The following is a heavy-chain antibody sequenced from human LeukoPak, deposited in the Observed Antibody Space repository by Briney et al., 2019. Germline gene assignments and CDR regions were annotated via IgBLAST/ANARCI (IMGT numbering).Heavy chain of an antibody. J-gene: IGHJ6*03. CDR3: AKCPGSDYYSYYYMDV. CDR1: GFTLSSYA. CDR2: ISVSGNT. V-gene: IGHV3-23*01. D-gene: IGHD2-15*01. Sequence: GGSLRLSCAASGFTLSSYAMSWVRQGPGKGLEWVSAISVSGNTYYADSVKGRFTISRDNSKNTLYLQMNSLRAEDTAVYYCAKCPGSDYYSYYYMDVWGKGTTVTVSS.